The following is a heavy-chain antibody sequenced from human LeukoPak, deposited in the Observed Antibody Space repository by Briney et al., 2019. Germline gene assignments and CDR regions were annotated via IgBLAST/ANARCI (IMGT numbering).Heavy chain of an antibody. D-gene: IGHD3-3*01. Sequence: GGSLRLSCAASGFTFSSYAMSWVRQAPGKGLEWVSAISGSGGSTYYADSVKGRFTISRDNSKNTVYLQMNSLRAEDKAVYYCAKTHPYDFWSGYYEGVFDYWGQGTLVTVSS. CDR3: AKTHPYDFWSGYYEGVFDY. J-gene: IGHJ4*02. V-gene: IGHV3-23*01. CDR2: ISGSGGST. CDR1: GFTFSSYA.